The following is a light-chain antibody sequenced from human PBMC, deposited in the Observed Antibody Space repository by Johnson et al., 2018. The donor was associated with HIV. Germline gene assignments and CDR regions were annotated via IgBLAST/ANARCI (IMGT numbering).Light chain of an antibody. CDR2: ENN. CDR1: SSNIGNNY. J-gene: IGLJ1*01. CDR3: GTWDSSLSAPL. Sequence: QSVLTQPPSVSAAPGQKVTISCSGSSSNIGNNYVSWYQQLPGTAPKLLIYENNKRPSGIPDRFSGYKSGTSATLGMTGLQTGDEADYYCGTWDSSLSAPLFGTGTKVTVL. V-gene: IGLV1-51*02.